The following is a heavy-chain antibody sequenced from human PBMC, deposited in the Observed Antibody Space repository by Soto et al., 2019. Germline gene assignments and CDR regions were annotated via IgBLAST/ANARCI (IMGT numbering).Heavy chain of an antibody. CDR2: ISGSGVTT. J-gene: IGHJ5*02. D-gene: IGHD1-26*01. V-gene: IGHV3-23*01. Sequence: EVQLLESGGGLVQPGGSLRLSCVASGFTFNNCGMNWVRQAPGKGLEWVSGISGSGVTTYYADSVKGRFTISRDTSKNTLYLQMNRLRAEDTAVYYCTKTASGTYSEPWGQGTLVTVSS. CDR3: TKTASGTYSEP. CDR1: GFTFNNCG.